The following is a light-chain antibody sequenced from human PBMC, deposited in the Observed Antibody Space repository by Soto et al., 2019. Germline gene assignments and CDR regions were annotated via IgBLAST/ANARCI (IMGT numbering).Light chain of an antibody. Sequence: IVLTQSPGTLSLSPGERATLSCRASQSVSSSYLAWYQQKPGQAPRLLIYGASSRATGIPDRFSGSGSGTDFTLTISRLEPEDFAVYYCQKYGSSPFHFGPGTKVDIK. CDR1: QSVSSSY. V-gene: IGKV3-20*01. CDR3: QKYGSSPFH. CDR2: GAS. J-gene: IGKJ3*01.